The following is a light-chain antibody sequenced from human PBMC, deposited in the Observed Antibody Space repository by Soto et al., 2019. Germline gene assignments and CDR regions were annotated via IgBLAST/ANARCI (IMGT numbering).Light chain of an antibody. J-gene: IGKJ5*01. Sequence: DIQMTQSPSSLSASVGDRVTITCRASQGISNFLAWYQQKPGKVPKLLISAASTLQSGVPSRFSGSGSGTDFNLTITSLQPEDVATYYCQKYSSVITFGHGTRLEIK. V-gene: IGKV1-27*01. CDR2: AAS. CDR3: QKYSSVIT. CDR1: QGISNF.